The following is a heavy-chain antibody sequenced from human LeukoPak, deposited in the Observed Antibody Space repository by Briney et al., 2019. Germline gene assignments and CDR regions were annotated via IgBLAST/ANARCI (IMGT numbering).Heavy chain of an antibody. CDR3: VRDLHWGGFDV. V-gene: IGHV3-23*01. D-gene: IGHD7-27*01. Sequence: GGSLRLSCAASGFTFSTYTMNWVRQAPGKGLEWVSGISPSGDITYYADSVMGRFSISRDNPKSTVSLQMSSLRAEDTALYYCVRDLHWGGFDVWGQGTMVTVSS. J-gene: IGHJ3*01. CDR1: GFTFSTYT. CDR2: ISPSGDIT.